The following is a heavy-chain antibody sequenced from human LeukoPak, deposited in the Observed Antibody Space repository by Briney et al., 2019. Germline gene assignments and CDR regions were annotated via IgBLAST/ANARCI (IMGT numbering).Heavy chain of an antibody. D-gene: IGHD2-2*01. Sequence: TYYADSVKGRFTISRDNSKNTLYLQMNSLRAEDTAVYYCAKFYEYCSSTSCPGYFEYWGQGTLVTFSS. V-gene: IGHV3-23*01. CDR2: T. J-gene: IGHJ4*02. CDR3: AKFYEYCSSTSCPGYFEY.